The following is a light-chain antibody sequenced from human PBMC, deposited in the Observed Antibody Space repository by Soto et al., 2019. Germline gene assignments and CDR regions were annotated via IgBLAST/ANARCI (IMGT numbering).Light chain of an antibody. CDR3: QQSYSTPRT. CDR2: SAS. V-gene: IGKV1-39*01. J-gene: IGKJ1*01. Sequence: DIQMTQSPSSLSASVGDRVTITCRASQTISTYLNWYQHKAGKAPKLLIYSASNMQSGVPSRFSGSGSGTDFTLTISSLQPEDFATYYCQQSYSTPRTFGQGTKVDIK. CDR1: QTISTY.